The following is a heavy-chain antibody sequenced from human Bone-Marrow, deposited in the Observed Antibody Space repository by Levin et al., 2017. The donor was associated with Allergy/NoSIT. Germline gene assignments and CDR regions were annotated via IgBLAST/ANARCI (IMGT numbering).Heavy chain of an antibody. J-gene: IGHJ5*02. CDR2: INHSGST. D-gene: IGHD2-15*01. Sequence: SETLSLTCAVYGGSFSGYYWSWIRQPPGKGLEWIGEINHSGSTNYNPSLKSRVTISVDTSKNQFSLKLSSVTAADTAVYYCARARRYCSGGSCYSGWFDPWGQGTLVTVSS. CDR3: ARARRYCSGGSCYSGWFDP. CDR1: GGSFSGYY. V-gene: IGHV4-34*01.